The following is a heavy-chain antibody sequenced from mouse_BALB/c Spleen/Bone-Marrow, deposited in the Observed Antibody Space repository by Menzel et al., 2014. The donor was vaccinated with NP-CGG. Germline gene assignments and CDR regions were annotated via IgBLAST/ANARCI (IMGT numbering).Heavy chain of an antibody. D-gene: IGHD1-1*01. CDR1: GFTFSSYA. CDR2: INSGGSYT. CDR3: ARQLLRYYFDY. J-gene: IGHJ2*01. V-gene: IGHV5-9-3*01. Sequence: EVMLVESGGGLVKPGGSLKLSCAASGFTFSSYAMSWVRQTPEKRLEWVATINSGGSYTYYPDSVKGRFTISRDNAKNTLYLQMSSLRSEDTAVYYCARQLLRYYFDYWGQGTTLTVSS.